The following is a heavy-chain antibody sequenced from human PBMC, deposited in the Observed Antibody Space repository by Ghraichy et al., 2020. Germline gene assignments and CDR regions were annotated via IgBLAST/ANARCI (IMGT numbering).Heavy chain of an antibody. CDR3: ARVSYVAVAGTRGLDAFDI. V-gene: IGHV3-21*01. D-gene: IGHD6-19*01. CDR1: GFTFSSYS. CDR2: ISSSSSYI. J-gene: IGHJ3*02. Sequence: GGSLRLSCAASGFTFSSYSMNWVRQAPGKGLEWVSSISSSSSYIYYADSVKGRFTISRDNAKNSLYLQMNSLRAEDTAVYYCARVSYVAVAGTRGLDAFDIWGQGTMVTVSS.